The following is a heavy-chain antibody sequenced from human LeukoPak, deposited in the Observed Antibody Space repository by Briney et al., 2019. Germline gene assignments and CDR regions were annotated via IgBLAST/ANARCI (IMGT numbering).Heavy chain of an antibody. CDR3: ARVFSDPNYYYYYMDV. J-gene: IGHJ6*03. V-gene: IGHV4-39*07. CDR2: IYYTGSA. D-gene: IGHD1-26*01. Sequence: PSETLSLTCTVSGDSISNSHYYWGWVRQPPGEGLEWVGSIYYTGSAYYNPSLKSRVTISVDTSKNQFSLKLSSVTAADTAVYYCARVFSDPNYYYYYMDVWGKGTTVTVSS. CDR1: GDSISNSHYY.